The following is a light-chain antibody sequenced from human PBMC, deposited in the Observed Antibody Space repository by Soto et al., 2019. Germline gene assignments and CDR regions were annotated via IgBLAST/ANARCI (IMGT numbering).Light chain of an antibody. CDR2: KAS. CDR1: QTITDY. Sequence: DIQMTQSPSTLSASVGDRFTITCRASQTITDYLAWYQQKPGKAPKLLIYKASSLQSGVPSRFSGSGSGTEFTLTISSLQPDDFATYYCQHYNSYSEAFGQGTKVDIK. J-gene: IGKJ1*01. CDR3: QHYNSYSEA. V-gene: IGKV1-5*03.